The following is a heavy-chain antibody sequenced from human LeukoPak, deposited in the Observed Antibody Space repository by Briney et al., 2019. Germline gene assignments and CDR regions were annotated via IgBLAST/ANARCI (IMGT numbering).Heavy chain of an antibody. Sequence: SETLSLTCTVSGGSISSGSYYWGWIRQPPGKGLEWIASMYYSGTTLYSPSLKSRVTISVDTSKNQLSLKLDSVTAADTAVYYCARHPPRDGSAFDYWGQGTLVTVSS. J-gene: IGHJ4*02. CDR3: ARHPPRDGSAFDY. CDR1: GGSISSGSYY. CDR2: MYYSGTT. V-gene: IGHV4-39*01.